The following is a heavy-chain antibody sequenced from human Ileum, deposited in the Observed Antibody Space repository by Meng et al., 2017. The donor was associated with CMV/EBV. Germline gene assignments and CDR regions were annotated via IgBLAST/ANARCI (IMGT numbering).Heavy chain of an antibody. CDR1: GFTFRDHA. D-gene: IGHD3-22*01. CDR2: ISYDGNTK. V-gene: IGHV3-30-3*01. CDR3: AREGPDYDSSYFDF. Sequence: VEVLGSGGELVQPGGSLRLSCAASGFTFRDHAMHWVRQAPGKGLEWMAIISYDGNTKYADSVKGRFTISRDNFGDTLYLQMNSLTPGDTAVYFCAREGPDYDSSYFDFWGQGSLVTVSS. J-gene: IGHJ4*02.